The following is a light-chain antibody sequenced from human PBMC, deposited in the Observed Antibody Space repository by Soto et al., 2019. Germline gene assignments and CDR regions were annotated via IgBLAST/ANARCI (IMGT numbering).Light chain of an antibody. CDR2: DAS. CDR3: QQRSNWPWT. Sequence: EIVLTQSPATLSLSPGESATLSCRASQSVRSNLAWYQQKPGQAPRLLIYDASNRATGIPGRFSGSGSGTDFTLTISNLEPEDFAVYYCQQRSNWPWTFGQGAKVEIK. V-gene: IGKV3-11*01. J-gene: IGKJ1*01. CDR1: QSVRSN.